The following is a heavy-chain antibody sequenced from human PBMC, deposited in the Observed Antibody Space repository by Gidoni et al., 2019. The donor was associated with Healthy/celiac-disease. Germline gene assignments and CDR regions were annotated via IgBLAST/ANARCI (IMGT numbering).Heavy chain of an antibody. CDR2: INHSGST. Sequence: QVQLQQWGAGLLKPSETLSLTCAVYGWSFSGYYWSWIRQPPGKGLEWIGEINHSGSTNYNPSLKSRVTISVETSKNQFSLKLSSVTAADTAVYYWARGTITMVRGVHTHYYYYMDVWGKGTTVTVSS. CDR3: ARGTITMVRGVHTHYYYYMDV. J-gene: IGHJ6*03. CDR1: GWSFSGYY. V-gene: IGHV4-34*01. D-gene: IGHD3-10*01.